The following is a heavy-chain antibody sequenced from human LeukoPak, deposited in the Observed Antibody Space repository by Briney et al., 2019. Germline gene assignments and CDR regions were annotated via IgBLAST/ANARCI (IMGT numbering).Heavy chain of an antibody. CDR1: GFSFSSYS. Sequence: PGGSLRLSCAASGFSFSSYSMNWVRQAPGKGLEWVSAISGSGGSTYYADSVKGRFTISRDNSKNTLYLQMNSLRAEDTAVYYCAKEPYNPIAVAGNEPYFDYWGQGTLVTVSS. CDR3: AKEPYNPIAVAGNEPYFDY. V-gene: IGHV3-23*01. CDR2: ISGSGGST. J-gene: IGHJ4*02. D-gene: IGHD6-19*01.